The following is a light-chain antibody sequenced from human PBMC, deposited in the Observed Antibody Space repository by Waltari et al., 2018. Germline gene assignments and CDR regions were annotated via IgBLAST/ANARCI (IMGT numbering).Light chain of an antibody. Sequence: EIVLTQSPATLSLSPGERATLSCRASQSVSSYLAWYQQKPGQAPRLLIYDASNRATGIPARFSGSGPGTDFTLTISSLEPEDCAVYYCQQRSNWPALTFGGGTKVEIK. CDR1: QSVSSY. CDR2: DAS. CDR3: QQRSNWPALT. J-gene: IGKJ4*01. V-gene: IGKV3D-11*02.